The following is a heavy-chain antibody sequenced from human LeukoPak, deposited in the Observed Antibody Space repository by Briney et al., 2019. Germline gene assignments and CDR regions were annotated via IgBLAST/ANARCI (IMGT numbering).Heavy chain of an antibody. D-gene: IGHD4-23*01. CDR2: ISPSGGST. J-gene: IGHJ6*03. V-gene: IGHV1-46*01. CDR1: GYTFTSNY. Sequence: GASVTVSCKAFGYTFTSNYMHWVRQAPGQGPEWMGVISPSGGSTTYAQKFQGRVTLTRDMSTSTDYLELSSLRSEDTAVYYCAAHDYGGNWLAGYDYYYYMDVWGKGTTVTVSS. CDR3: AAHDYGGNWLAGYDYYYYMDV.